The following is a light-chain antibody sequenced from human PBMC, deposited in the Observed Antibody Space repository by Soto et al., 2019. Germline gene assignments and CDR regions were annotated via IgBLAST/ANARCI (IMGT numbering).Light chain of an antibody. V-gene: IGKV3-20*01. CDR2: GAS. Sequence: DIVLTQSPGTLSLSPGERATLSCCASQSLSTDYLAWYQQKPGQPPRLLIYGASSRATGIPDRFSGSGSVTDFTLTIIRLEPEDFAVYYWQQYGRSPSTFGQGTKLEIK. J-gene: IGKJ2*01. CDR3: QQYGRSPST. CDR1: QSLSTDY.